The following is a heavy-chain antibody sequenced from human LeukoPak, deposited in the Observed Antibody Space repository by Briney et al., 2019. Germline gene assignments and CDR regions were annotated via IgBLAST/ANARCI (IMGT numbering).Heavy chain of an antibody. CDR1: GGSISSSNW. J-gene: IGHJ2*01. D-gene: IGHD2-2*01. V-gene: IGHV4-4*02. Sequence: SETLPLTCAVSGGSISSSNWWSWVRPPPGKGLEWIGEIYHSGSTNYNPSLKSRVTISVDKSKNQFSLKLSSVTAADTAVYYCARVPVVPAANFYWYFDLWGRGTLVTVSS. CDR2: IYHSGST. CDR3: ARVPVVPAANFYWYFDL.